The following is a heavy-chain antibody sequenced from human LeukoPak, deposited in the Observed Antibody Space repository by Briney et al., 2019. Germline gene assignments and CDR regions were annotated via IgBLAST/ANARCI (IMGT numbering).Heavy chain of an antibody. Sequence: GGSLRLSCAASGFMFNTYAMHWVRQAPGKGLEWVALIQYDGSIQYYADSVKGRFTSSRDNSKDSLYLEVSSLRPEDTAVYYCARLGYCDSGNCFSARPCDRWGQGTPVTVSS. V-gene: IGHV3-30*02. J-gene: IGHJ5*02. CDR1: GFMFNTYA. D-gene: IGHD2-15*01. CDR2: IQYDGSIQ. CDR3: ARLGYCDSGNCFSARPCDR.